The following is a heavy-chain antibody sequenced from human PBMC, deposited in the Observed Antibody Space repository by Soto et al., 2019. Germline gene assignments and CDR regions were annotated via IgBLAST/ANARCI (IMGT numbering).Heavy chain of an antibody. V-gene: IGHV1-18*04. CDR2: ISAYNGNT. CDR1: GYTFTSYG. D-gene: IGHD2-2*02. CDR3: ARYCSSTSCYSYYYGMDV. Sequence: QVQLVQSGAEVKKPGASVKVSCKASGYTFTSYGISWVRQAPGQGLEWMGWISAYNGNTNDAQKLKGRVTMTTDTSTSTAYMELRSLRSDDTAVYYCARYCSSTSCYSYYYGMDVWGQGTTVTVSS. J-gene: IGHJ6*02.